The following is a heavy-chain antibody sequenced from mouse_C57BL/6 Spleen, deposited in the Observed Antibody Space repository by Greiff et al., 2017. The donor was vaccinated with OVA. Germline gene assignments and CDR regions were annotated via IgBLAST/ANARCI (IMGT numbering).Heavy chain of an antibody. Sequence: QVQLQQSGPGLVQPSQSLSITCTVSGFSLTSYGVHWVRQSPGKGLEWLGVIWSGGSTDYNAAFISRLSISKDNSKSQVFFKMNSLQADDTAIYYCASSYYGSSWFAYWGQGTLVTVSA. V-gene: IGHV2-2*01. J-gene: IGHJ3*01. D-gene: IGHD1-1*01. CDR2: IWSGGST. CDR3: ASSYYGSSWFAY. CDR1: GFSLTSYG.